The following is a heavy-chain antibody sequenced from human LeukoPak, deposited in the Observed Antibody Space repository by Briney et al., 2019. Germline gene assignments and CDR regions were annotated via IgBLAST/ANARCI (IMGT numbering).Heavy chain of an antibody. CDR2: IGSDGDGT. V-gene: IGHV3-64D*06. CDR3: VSPVFINF. Sequence: PGGSLRLSCSASGFPFSTLGMHWVRQAPGKGLEHVSTIGSDGDGTYYADSVKDRFIISRDNSENAVYLQMSSLRPEDTAVYYCVSPVFINFWGQGTLVTVSS. CDR1: GFPFSTLG. J-gene: IGHJ4*01. D-gene: IGHD1-14*01.